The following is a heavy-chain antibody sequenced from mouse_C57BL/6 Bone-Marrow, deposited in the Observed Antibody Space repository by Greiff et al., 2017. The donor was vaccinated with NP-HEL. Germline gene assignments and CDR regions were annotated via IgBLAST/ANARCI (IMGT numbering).Heavy chain of an antibody. D-gene: IGHD2-4*01. CDR1: GFTFSSYG. Sequence: EVKVVESGGDLVKPGGSLKLSCAASGFTFSSYGMSWVRQTPDKRLEWVATISSGGSYSYYPDSVKGRFTIPRDNAKNTLYLQMSSLKSEDTAMYYCASPYDYDVAWFAYWGQGTLVTVSA. V-gene: IGHV5-6*01. CDR2: ISSGGSYS. J-gene: IGHJ3*01. CDR3: ASPYDYDVAWFAY.